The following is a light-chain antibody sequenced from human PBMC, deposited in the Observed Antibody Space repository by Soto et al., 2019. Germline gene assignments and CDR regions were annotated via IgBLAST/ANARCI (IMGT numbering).Light chain of an antibody. CDR3: CSYAGGASVV. V-gene: IGLV2-23*01. J-gene: IGLJ2*01. CDR1: SSDIGRYNL. Sequence: QSALTQPASVSGSPGQSITISCTGTSSDIGRYNLVSWYQQHPGKAPKLIIYEDIERPSGVSDRFSGSKSGNTASLTISGLQTEDEADYYCCSYAGGASVVFGEGTKVTVL. CDR2: EDI.